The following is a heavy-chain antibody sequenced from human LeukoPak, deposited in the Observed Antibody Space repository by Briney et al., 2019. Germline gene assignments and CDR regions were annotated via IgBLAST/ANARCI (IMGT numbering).Heavy chain of an antibody. CDR1: GYSFTSYW. CDR2: IYPGDSDT. Sequence: GESLKISCKGSGYSFTSYWIGWVRQMPGKGLEWMGIIYPGDSDTRYSPSFQGQVTISADKSISTAYLQWSSLKASDTAMYYCASRVAYTYSSSWYYFDYWGQGTLVTVSS. V-gene: IGHV5-51*01. CDR3: ASRVAYTYSSSWYYFDY. J-gene: IGHJ4*02. D-gene: IGHD6-13*01.